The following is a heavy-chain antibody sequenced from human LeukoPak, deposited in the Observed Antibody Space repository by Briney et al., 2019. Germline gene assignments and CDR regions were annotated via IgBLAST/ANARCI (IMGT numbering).Heavy chain of an antibody. J-gene: IGHJ3*02. CDR2: ISSSSSYI. CDR1: GFTFSSYS. CDR3: ARDPQRWELLYRDAFDI. D-gene: IGHD1-26*01. Sequence: GGSLRLSCAASGFTFSSYSMNWVRQAPGKELEWVSSISSSSSYIYYADSVKGRFTISGDNAKNSLYLQMNSLRAEDTAVYYCARDPQRWELLYRDAFDIWGQGTMVTVSS. V-gene: IGHV3-21*01.